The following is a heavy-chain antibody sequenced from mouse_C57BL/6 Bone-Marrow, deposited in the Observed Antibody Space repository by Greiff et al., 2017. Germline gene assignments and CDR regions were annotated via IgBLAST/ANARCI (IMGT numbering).Heavy chain of an antibody. Sequence: VQGVESGPGLVAPSQSLSITCTISGFSLTSYGVDWVRQSPGKGLEWLGVIWGVGSTNYNSALKSRLSISKDNSKSQVFLKMNSLQTDDTAMYYCARDSYYYAMDYWGQGTSVTVSS. CDR2: IWGVGST. V-gene: IGHV2-6*01. J-gene: IGHJ4*01. CDR1: GFSLTSYG. CDR3: ARDSYYYAMDY.